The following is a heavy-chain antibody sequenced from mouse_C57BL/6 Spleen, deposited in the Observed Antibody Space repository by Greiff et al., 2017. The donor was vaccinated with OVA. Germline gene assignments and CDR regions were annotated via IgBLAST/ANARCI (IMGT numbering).Heavy chain of an antibody. D-gene: IGHD1-1*01. J-gene: IGHJ2*01. V-gene: IGHV1-26*01. Sequence: VQLQQSGPELVKPGASVKISCKASGYTFTDYYMNWVKQSHGKSLEWIGDINPNNGGTSYNQKFKGKATLTVDKSSSTAYMELRSLTSEDSAVYYCARYDTVVAPDDWGQGTTLTVSS. CDR1: GYTFTDYY. CDR3: ARYDTVVAPDD. CDR2: INPNNGGT.